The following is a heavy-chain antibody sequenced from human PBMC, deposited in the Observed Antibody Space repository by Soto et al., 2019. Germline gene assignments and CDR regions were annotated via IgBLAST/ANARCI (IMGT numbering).Heavy chain of an antibody. V-gene: IGHV6-1*01. CDR1: GDSISSNSAA. CDR3: ASEDLVTQDALDI. D-gene: IGHD5-18*01. Sequence: SQTLSPTCAISGDSISSNSAAWNWIRQSPSRGLEWLGRTYYRSKWYNDYAVSVKSRITINPDTSKNQFSLQPNSVAPEDTAVYYCASEDLVTQDALDIWGQGTMVTLSS. J-gene: IGHJ3*02. CDR2: TYYRSKWYN.